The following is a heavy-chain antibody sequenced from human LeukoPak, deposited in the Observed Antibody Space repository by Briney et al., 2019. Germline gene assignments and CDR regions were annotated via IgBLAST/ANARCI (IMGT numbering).Heavy chain of an antibody. CDR2: FDPEDGET. V-gene: IGHV1-24*01. Sequence: ASVKVSCKVSGYTLTELSMHWVRQAPGKGLEWMGGFDPEDGETIYAQKFQGRVTMTEDTSTDTAYMELSSLRSEDTAVYYCAKGLYDFWSGDDRDYFDYWGQGTLVTVSS. CDR1: GYTLTELS. J-gene: IGHJ4*02. D-gene: IGHD3-3*01. CDR3: AKGLYDFWSGDDRDYFDY.